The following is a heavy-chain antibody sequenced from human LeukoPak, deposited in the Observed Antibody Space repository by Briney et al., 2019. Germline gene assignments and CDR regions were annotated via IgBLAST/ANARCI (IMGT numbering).Heavy chain of an antibody. CDR2: IKQDGSEK. Sequence: GGSLRLSCAASGFTFSSYWMSWVRQVPGKGLEWVANIKQDGSEKYYVDSVKGRFTISRDNSKNTLYLQMNSLRAEDTAVYYCAGSIARRAFGMDVWGQGTTVTVSS. J-gene: IGHJ6*02. CDR3: AGSIARRAFGMDV. CDR1: GFTFSSYW. D-gene: IGHD3-3*02. V-gene: IGHV3-7*01.